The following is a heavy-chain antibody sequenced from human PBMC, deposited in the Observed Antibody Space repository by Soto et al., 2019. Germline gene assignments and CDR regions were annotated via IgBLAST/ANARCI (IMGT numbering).Heavy chain of an antibody. CDR3: AREMRWLQSGYFDY. J-gene: IGHJ4*02. Sequence: QVQLVQSGAEVKKPGSSVKVSCKASGGTFSSYAISWVRHAPGQGLEWMGGIIPIFGTANYAQKFQGRVTITADESTSTAYMELSSLRSEDTAVYYCAREMRWLQSGYFDYWGQGTLVTVSS. V-gene: IGHV1-69*01. CDR2: IIPIFGTA. CDR1: GGTFSSYA. D-gene: IGHD5-12*01.